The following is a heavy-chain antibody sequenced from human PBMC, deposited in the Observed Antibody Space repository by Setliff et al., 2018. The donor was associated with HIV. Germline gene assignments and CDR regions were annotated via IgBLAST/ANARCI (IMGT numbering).Heavy chain of an antibody. V-gene: IGHV1-3*01. D-gene: IGHD4-4*01. J-gene: IGHJ6*03. CDR3: ARVSNRQYMDV. Sequence: RASVKVSCKASGYTFTSYAMHWVRQAPGQRLEWMGWINAGNGNTKYSQKFQGRVTITRDTSASTAYMELSSLRSEDTAAYYCARVSNRQYMDVWGKGTTVTVSS. CDR2: INAGNGNT. CDR1: GYTFTSYA.